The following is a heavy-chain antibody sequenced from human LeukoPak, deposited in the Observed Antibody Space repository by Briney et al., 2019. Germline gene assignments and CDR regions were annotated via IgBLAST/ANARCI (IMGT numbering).Heavy chain of an antibody. J-gene: IGHJ3*01. CDR2: IYPGPGAGPGGSNP. D-gene: IGHD3-10*01. Sequence: GESLKISCKSSGYTFTSYWIGWVREMPGKGLEWMGIIYPGPGAGPGGSNPIYNPSFQGQVTISVDKSISTAYLQWSSLKASDTAMYYCAKTYYYGSGSPADAFDFWGQGTMVTVSS. CDR1: GYTFTSYW. CDR3: AKTYYYGSGSPADAFDF. V-gene: IGHV5-51*01.